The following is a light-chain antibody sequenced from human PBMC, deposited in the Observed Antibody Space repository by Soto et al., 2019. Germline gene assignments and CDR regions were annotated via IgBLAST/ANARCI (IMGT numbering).Light chain of an antibody. J-gene: IGLJ2*01. CDR2: EVR. CDR3: SSFTSKSTLI. CDR1: MRDVGAYNL. Sequence: QSVLTQPASVPGSPGQSITISCAGTMRDVGAYNLVSWYQQHPGRVPQLIIYEVRNRPSGISFRFSGSKSGNTASLTISGLQAEDEADYYCSSFTSKSTLIFGGGTKVTVL. V-gene: IGLV2-14*01.